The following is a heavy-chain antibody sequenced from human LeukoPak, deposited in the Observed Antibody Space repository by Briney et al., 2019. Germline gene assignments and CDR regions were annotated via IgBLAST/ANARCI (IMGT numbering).Heavy chain of an antibody. CDR2: IYSGGST. V-gene: IGHV3-66*01. Sequence: PGGSLRLSCAASGFTVSSNYMSWVRQAPGKGLEWVSVIYSGGSTYYADSVKGRFTISRDNSKNTLYLQMNSLRAEDTAVYYCAKDPLYGSGTPDWFDPWGQGTLVTVSS. CDR1: GFTVSSNY. J-gene: IGHJ5*02. D-gene: IGHD3-10*01. CDR3: AKDPLYGSGTPDWFDP.